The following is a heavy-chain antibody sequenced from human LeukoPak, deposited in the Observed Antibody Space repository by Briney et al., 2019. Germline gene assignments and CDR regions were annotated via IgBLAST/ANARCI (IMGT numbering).Heavy chain of an antibody. CDR1: GGSISSYY. D-gene: IGHD5-24*01. CDR3: VRDGYY. Sequence: SETLSLTCTVSGGSISSYYWSWIRQPPGKGLEWIGYIYYSGSTNYNPSLKSRATISEDTSKNQFPPKLSSVTAADTAVYYCVRDGYYWGQGTLVTVSS. V-gene: IGHV4-59*01. CDR2: IYYSGST. J-gene: IGHJ4*02.